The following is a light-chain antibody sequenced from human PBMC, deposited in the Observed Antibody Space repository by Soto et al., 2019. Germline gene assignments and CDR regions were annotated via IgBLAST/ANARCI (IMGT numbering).Light chain of an antibody. V-gene: IGKV4-1*01. CDR3: QQYYSAPIT. J-gene: IGKJ5*01. CDR1: QSILYSSNNKNY. CDR2: WAS. Sequence: MTHSADPVAVYKSERATINCKSSQSILYSSNNKNYLVWYQQKPGQPPKVLIYWASTRESGVPDRVSGSGSGTDFTLTISSLPAEDVAVYYCQQYYSAPITVGQGTRLEI.